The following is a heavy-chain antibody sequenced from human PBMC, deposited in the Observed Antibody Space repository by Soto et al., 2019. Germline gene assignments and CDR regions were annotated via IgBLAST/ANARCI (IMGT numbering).Heavy chain of an antibody. CDR3: AKGMSVILREYRRNLMDL. D-gene: IGHD3-10*01. CDR2: ISGSGGTT. V-gene: IGHV3-23*01. CDR1: GFTFSSYI. Sequence: GGSLRLSCGGSGFTFSSYILSWVRQAPGKGLEWVSSISGSGGTTYYADSVKGRFNISRDNSKDTVYLQMNSLRADDTAVYYSAKGMSVILREYRRNLMDLWGQGTTVTVSS. J-gene: IGHJ6*02.